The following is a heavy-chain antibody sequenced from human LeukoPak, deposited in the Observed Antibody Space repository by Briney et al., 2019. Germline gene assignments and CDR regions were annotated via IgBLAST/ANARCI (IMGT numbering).Heavy chain of an antibody. CDR1: GGTFSSYA. CDR3: ARETIVVVVAATLYYGMDV. D-gene: IGHD2-15*01. CDR2: IIPIFGTA. V-gene: IGHV1-69*13. J-gene: IGHJ6*02. Sequence: GASVEVSCKASGGTFSSYAISWVRQAPGQGLEWMGGIIPIFGTANYAQKFQGRVTITADESTSTAYMELSSLRSEDTAVYYCARETIVVVVAATLYYGMDVWGQGTTVTVSS.